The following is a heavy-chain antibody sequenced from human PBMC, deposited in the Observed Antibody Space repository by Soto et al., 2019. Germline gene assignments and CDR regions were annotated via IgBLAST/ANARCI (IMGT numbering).Heavy chain of an antibody. CDR2: ISAYNGNT. V-gene: IGHV1-18*01. D-gene: IGHD2-15*01. J-gene: IGHJ3*01. CDR3: ARDRAIVVVVADSFDL. Sequence: QVQMVQSVAEVKKPGASVKVSCKASGYTFTSYGISWVRQDPGQGLEWMGWISAYNGNTNYAQKLQGRVTMTTDTSTSTAYMELRSLRSDDTAVYYCARDRAIVVVVADSFDLWGQGTMVTVSS. CDR1: GYTFTSYG.